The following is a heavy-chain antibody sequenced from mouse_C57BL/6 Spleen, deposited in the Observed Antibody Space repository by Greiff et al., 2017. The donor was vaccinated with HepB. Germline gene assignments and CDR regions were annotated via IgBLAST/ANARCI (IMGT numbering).Heavy chain of an antibody. CDR1: GYAFTNYL. CDR2: INPGSGGT. CDR3: ARSLLYYDYDDYAMDY. V-gene: IGHV1-54*01. D-gene: IGHD2-4*01. Sequence: QVQLQQSGAELVRPGTSVKVSCKASGYAFTNYLIEWVKQRPGQGLEWIGVINPGSGGTNYNEKFKGKATLTADKSSSTAYMQLSSLTSEDSAVYFCARSLLYYDYDDYAMDYWGQGTSVTVSS. J-gene: IGHJ4*01.